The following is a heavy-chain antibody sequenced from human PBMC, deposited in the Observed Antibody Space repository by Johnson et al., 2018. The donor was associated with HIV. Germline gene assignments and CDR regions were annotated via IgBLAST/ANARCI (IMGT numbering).Heavy chain of an antibody. V-gene: IGHV3-20*04. Sequence: VQLVESGGGVVQPGRSLRLSCAASGFTFSSYAMHWVRQAPGKGLEWVSGINWNGGSTGYADSVKGQFTISRDNAKNSLYLQMNSLRAEDTALYYCARGRYYYDSSGSDAFDIWGQGTMVTVSS. J-gene: IGHJ3*02. CDR2: INWNGGST. CDR3: ARGRYYYDSSGSDAFDI. D-gene: IGHD3-22*01. CDR1: GFTFSSYA.